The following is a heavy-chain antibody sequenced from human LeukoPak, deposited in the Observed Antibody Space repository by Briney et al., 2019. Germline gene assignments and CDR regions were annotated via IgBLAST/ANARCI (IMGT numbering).Heavy chain of an antibody. CDR1: GFTVSSNY. CDR2: IYSGGST. D-gene: IGHD3-9*01. CDR3: ARLQYFDWTYGS. J-gene: IGHJ5*02. V-gene: IGHV3-53*01. Sequence: GGSLRLSCAASGFTVSSNYMSWVRQAPGKGLEWVSVIYSGGSTYYADSVKGRFTISRDNSKNTLYLQMNSLRAEDTAVYYCARLQYFDWTYGSWGQGTLVTVSS.